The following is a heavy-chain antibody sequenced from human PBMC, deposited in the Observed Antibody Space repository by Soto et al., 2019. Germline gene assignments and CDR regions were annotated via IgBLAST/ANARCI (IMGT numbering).Heavy chain of an antibody. CDR2: LSGSGGST. CDR3: AKDLTPARWEPTLWDY. V-gene: IGHV3-23*01. J-gene: IGHJ4*02. Sequence: PGGSLRLSCAASGFTFSSYAMSWVRQAPGKGLEWDSALSGSGGSTYYADSVKGRFTISRDNSKNTLYLQMNSLRADDTAVYYCAKDLTPARWEPTLWDYWGQGTLVTVSS. D-gene: IGHD1-26*01. CDR1: GFTFSSYA.